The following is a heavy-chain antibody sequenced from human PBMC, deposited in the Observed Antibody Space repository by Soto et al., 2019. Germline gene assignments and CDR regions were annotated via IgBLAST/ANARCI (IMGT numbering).Heavy chain of an antibody. V-gene: IGHV3-11*06. CDR1: GFTFSDYY. D-gene: IGHD3-22*01. J-gene: IGHJ4*02. CDR3: ARATRYYHTSGSDS. Sequence: PGGSLRLSCAASGFTFSDYYMSWIRQAPGKGLEWISYISSNSNYKNRADSVRGRFTISRDNAKNSLYLQMNSLRAEDTAVYYCARATRYYHTSGSDSWGQGTLVTVSS. CDR2: ISSNSNYK.